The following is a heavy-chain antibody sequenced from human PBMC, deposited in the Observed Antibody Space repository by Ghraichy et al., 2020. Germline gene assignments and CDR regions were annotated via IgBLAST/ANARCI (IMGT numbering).Heavy chain of an antibody. CDR3: AKDSFRERGTDGYKKLLTNFDY. J-gene: IGHJ4*02. D-gene: IGHD5-24*01. Sequence: GGSLRLSCAASGFTFNYALNWVRQAPGKGLEWVSAISGSGGSTYYADSVKGRFTISRDNSKNTVYLQMNSLRDEDTAVYYCAKDSFRERGTDGYKKLLTNFDYWGQGTLVTVSS. V-gene: IGHV3-23*01. CDR1: GFTFNYA. CDR2: ISGSGGST.